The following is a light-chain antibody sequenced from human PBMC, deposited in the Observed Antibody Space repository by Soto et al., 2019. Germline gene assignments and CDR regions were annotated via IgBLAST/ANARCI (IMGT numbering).Light chain of an antibody. Sequence: QSVLTQPASVSGSPGQSITISCTGTSSDVGGYNYVSWYQQHPGKAPKLMIYDVTNRPSGVSSRFSGSKSGNTASLTISGLRAEDEADYYFSSNTTSSTWVFGGGTKLTVL. J-gene: IGLJ3*02. CDR2: DVT. CDR1: SSDVGGYNY. V-gene: IGLV2-14*01. CDR3: SSNTTSSTWV.